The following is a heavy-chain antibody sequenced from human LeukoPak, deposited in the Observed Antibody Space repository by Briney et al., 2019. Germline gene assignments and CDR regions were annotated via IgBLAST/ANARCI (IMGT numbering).Heavy chain of an antibody. Sequence: ASVKVSCKASGYTFTSYDINWVRQATGQGLEWMGWMNPNIGNTGYAQKFQGRVTMTRNTSISTAYMELSSLRSEDTAVYYCARGRRSYSSSWSDNIYYFDYWGQGTLVTVSS. V-gene: IGHV1-8*01. CDR3: ARGRRSYSSSWSDNIYYFDY. J-gene: IGHJ4*02. CDR1: GYTFTSYD. D-gene: IGHD6-13*01. CDR2: MNPNIGNT.